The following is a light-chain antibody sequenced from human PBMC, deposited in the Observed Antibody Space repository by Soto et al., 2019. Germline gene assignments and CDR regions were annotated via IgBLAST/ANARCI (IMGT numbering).Light chain of an antibody. CDR1: QTLDLDY. V-gene: IGKV3-20*01. CDR3: HQYDRTPRT. J-gene: IGKJ1*01. CDR2: GAC. Sequence: EIGLTQSPGTLSSSPGERAPLFCRATQTLDLDYVAWYRQKQGQVPILLIYGACTRATGTPDRFSGNGSATDFTLIISRLEPEDFAVYYCHQYDRTPRTFGQGTE.